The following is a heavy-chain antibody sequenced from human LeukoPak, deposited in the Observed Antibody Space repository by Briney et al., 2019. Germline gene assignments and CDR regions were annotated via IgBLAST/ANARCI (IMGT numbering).Heavy chain of an antibody. V-gene: IGHV3-64*02. CDR3: AARHEYSYPY. Sequence: GGSLRLSCVASGFTFYNYAMHWVRQAPGKGLEYVSAIGGNGDTSYYADSVKGRFTISRDNSKNTVYLQLGSLRTEDMAVYYCAARHEYSYPYWGQGTLVTVSS. CDR1: GFTFYNYA. J-gene: IGHJ4*02. D-gene: IGHD5-18*01. CDR2: IGGNGDTS.